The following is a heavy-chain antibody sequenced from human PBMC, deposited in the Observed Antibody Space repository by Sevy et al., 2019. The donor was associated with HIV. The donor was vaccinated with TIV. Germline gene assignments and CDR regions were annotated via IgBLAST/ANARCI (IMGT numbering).Heavy chain of an antibody. Sequence: GGSLRLSCAASGFTFSSYGMHWVRQAPGKGLEWVAVISYDGSNKYYADSVKGRITSPRDNYKNTLYLQMNSLRAEDTAVYYCAKDPSLIYSSGLYLDYWGQGTLVTVSS. CDR2: ISYDGSNK. CDR3: AKDPSLIYSSGLYLDY. CDR1: GFTFSSYG. D-gene: IGHD6-19*01. V-gene: IGHV3-30*18. J-gene: IGHJ4*02.